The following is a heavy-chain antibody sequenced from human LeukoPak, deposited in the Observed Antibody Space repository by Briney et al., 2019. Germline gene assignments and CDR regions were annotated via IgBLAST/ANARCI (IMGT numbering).Heavy chain of an antibody. Sequence: GGSLRLSCAASGFTFSSYAMSWVRQAPGKGLEWVSAISGSGGSTYYADSVKGRFTISRDNVKNTVYLQMNSLRAEDTAVYYCIRALSGTDDYWGQGTLVTVSS. J-gene: IGHJ4*02. CDR1: GFTFSSYA. CDR3: IRALSGTDDY. D-gene: IGHD2-15*01. V-gene: IGHV3-23*01. CDR2: ISGSGGST.